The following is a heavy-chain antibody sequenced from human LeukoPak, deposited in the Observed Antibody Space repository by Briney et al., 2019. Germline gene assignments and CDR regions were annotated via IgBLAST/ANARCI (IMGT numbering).Heavy chain of an antibody. D-gene: IGHD3-10*01. Sequence: QPGGSLRLSCAASGFTFSSYWMHWVRQAPGKGLVWVSRINSDGSSTSYADSMKGRFTISRDNAKNTLYLQMNSLRAEDTAVYYCARARGMVRCMDVWGKGTTVTVSS. CDR2: INSDGSST. CDR3: ARARGMVRCMDV. V-gene: IGHV3-74*01. J-gene: IGHJ6*04. CDR1: GFTFSSYW.